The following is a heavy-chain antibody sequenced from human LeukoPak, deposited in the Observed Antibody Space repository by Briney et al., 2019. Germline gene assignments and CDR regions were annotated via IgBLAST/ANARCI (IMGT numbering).Heavy chain of an antibody. V-gene: IGHV4-4*02. CDR2: VHLDGRT. Sequence: SETLSLTCGVSGGSVSSTNWWTWIRQPARKGLEWIGEVHLDGRTNFNPSLKSRLTMSVDLSENHVSLKLTSVTAADTAVYYCARGDYYYDSSGYDIAEYFQHWGQGTLVTVSS. J-gene: IGHJ1*01. D-gene: IGHD3-22*01. CDR3: ARGDYYYDSSGYDIAEYFQH. CDR1: GGSVSSTNW.